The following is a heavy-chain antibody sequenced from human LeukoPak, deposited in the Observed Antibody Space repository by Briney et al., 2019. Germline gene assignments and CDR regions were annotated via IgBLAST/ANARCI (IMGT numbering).Heavy chain of an antibody. Sequence: PGGSLRLSCAASGFTFSSYTMNWVRQAPGKGLEWVSSISSSSSYIYYADSVKGRFTISRDNAKNSLYLQMNSLRAEDTAVYYCARRAHDYGDYVLDYWGQGTLVTVSS. D-gene: IGHD4-17*01. CDR1: GFTFSSYT. CDR3: ARRAHDYGDYVLDY. CDR2: ISSSSSYI. J-gene: IGHJ4*02. V-gene: IGHV3-21*01.